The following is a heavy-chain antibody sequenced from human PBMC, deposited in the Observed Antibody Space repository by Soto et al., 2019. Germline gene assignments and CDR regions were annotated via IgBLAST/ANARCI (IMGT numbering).Heavy chain of an antibody. CDR2: IKSKTDGGTT. Sequence: EVQLVESGGGLVKPGGSLRLSCAASGFTFSNAWMNWVRQAPGKGLEWVGRIKSKTDGGTTDYAAPVKGRFTISRDDSKNTLYLKMNSLKTEDTAVYYCTTDQGLXXXXXXXXXXXWFDPWGQGTLVTVS. CDR3: TTDQGLXXXXXXXXXXXWFDP. J-gene: IGHJ5*02. CDR1: GFTFSNAW. V-gene: IGHV3-15*07.